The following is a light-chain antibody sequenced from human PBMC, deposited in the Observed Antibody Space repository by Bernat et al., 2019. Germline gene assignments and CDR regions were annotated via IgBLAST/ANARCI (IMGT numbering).Light chain of an antibody. V-gene: IGKV2-28*01. CDR2: LGS. CDR3: MQSLQTPRT. Sequence: DIVMTQSPLSLPVTPGEPASISCRSSQSLLHSNGYNYLDWYLQKPGQSPQLLIYLGSNRASGVPDRFSGSGSGTDFTLKISRVEAEDVGVYYCMQSLQTPRTFVQGTKVAIK. J-gene: IGKJ1*01. CDR1: QSLLHSNGYNY.